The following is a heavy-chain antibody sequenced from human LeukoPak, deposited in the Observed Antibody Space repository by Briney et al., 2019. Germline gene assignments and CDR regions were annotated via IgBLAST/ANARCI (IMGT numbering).Heavy chain of an antibody. D-gene: IGHD3-22*01. CDR3: ARVGDYYDSSGYWPSYYFDY. J-gene: IGHJ4*02. V-gene: IGHV3-7*01. CDR2: IKQDGSEK. Sequence: GGSLRLSCAASGFTFSSYWMSWVRQAPGKGLEWVANIKQDGSEKYYVDSVKGRFTISRDNAKNSLYLQMNSLRAEDTAVYYCARVGDYYDSSGYWPSYYFDYWGQGTLVTVSS. CDR1: GFTFSSYW.